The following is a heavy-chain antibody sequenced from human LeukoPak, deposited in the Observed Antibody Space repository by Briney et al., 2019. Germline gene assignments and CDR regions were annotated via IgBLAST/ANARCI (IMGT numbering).Heavy chain of an antibody. CDR1: GFTFSTCS. J-gene: IGHJ4*02. D-gene: IGHD2-15*01. CDR2: ISSSSSTM. V-gene: IGHV3-48*01. CDR3: ATDRGGYFDL. Sequence: VGSLRLSCVASGFTFSTCSMNWGRQAPGKGLEWVSDISSSSSTMYYADSVKGRFTISRDNAKNSLYLQMNSLRAEDTAVYYCATDRGGYFDLWGQGTLVTVSS.